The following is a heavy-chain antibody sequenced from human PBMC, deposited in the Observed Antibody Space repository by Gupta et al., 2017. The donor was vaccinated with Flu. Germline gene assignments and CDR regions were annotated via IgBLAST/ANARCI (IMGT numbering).Heavy chain of an antibody. Sequence: QVQLRESGPGLLKPSQTLSLTCTVSSGSIHTASTFWAWIRQPAGKGLEWIGHVHTRGTTNYNPSLTSRVTISLDTSKNQFSLKLTSVTAADTAVYYCEREIGVTAITYWIDPWGQGTLVTVSS. CDR3: EREIGVTAITYWIDP. CDR1: SGSIHTASTF. V-gene: IGHV4-61*02. D-gene: IGHD2-21*02. J-gene: IGHJ5*02. CDR2: VHTRGTT.